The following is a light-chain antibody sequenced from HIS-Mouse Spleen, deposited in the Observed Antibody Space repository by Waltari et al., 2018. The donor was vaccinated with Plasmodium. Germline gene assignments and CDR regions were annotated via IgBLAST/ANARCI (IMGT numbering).Light chain of an antibody. J-gene: IGLJ3*02. CDR2: EDS. CDR3: YSTDSSGNHRV. V-gene: IGLV3-10*01. CDR1: ALPKKY. Sequence: SYELTQPPSVSVSPGHTARITCSGAALPKKYAYWYQQKSGQAPVLAIYEDSKRPSGIPERFSGSSSGTMATLTISGAQVEDEADYYCYSTDSSGNHRVFGGGTKLTVL.